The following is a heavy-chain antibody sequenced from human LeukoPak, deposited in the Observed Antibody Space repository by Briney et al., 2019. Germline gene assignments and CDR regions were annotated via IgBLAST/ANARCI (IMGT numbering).Heavy chain of an antibody. D-gene: IGHD3-10*01. CDR2: MNPNSGNT. V-gene: IGHV1-8*01. J-gene: IGHJ4*02. CDR3: ARVGRKLPDDY. CDR1: GYTFTSYD. Sequence: ASVKVSCKASGYTFTSYDINWVRQATGQGLEWMGWMNPNSGNTGYAQKFQGRVTMTRDTSISTAYMELSRLRSDDTAVYYCARVGRKLPDDYWGQGTLVTVSS.